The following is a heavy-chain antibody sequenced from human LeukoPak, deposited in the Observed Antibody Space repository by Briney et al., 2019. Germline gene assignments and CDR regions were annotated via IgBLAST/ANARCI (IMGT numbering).Heavy chain of an antibody. CDR1: GGSFSGYY. CDR2: INHSGST. V-gene: IGHV4-34*01. J-gene: IGHJ5*02. D-gene: IGHD2-15*01. CDR3: ARDDIVTKMERRYNWFDP. Sequence: SETLSLTCAVYGGSFSGYYWSWIRQPPGKGLEWIGEINHSGSTNYNPPLKSRVTISVDTSKNQFSLKLSSVTAADTAVYYCARDDIVTKMERRYNWFDPWGQGTLVTVSS.